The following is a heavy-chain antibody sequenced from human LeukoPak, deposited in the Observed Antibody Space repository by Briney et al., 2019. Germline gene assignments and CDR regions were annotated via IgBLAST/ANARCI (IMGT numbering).Heavy chain of an antibody. CDR3: ARSQGYCSSTSCYTFGC. J-gene: IGHJ4*02. D-gene: IGHD2-2*02. Sequence: PSETLSLTCAVYGGSFSGYYWSWIRQPPGKGLEWIGEINHSGSTNYNPSLKSRVTISVDTSKNQFSLKLSSVTAADTAVYYCARSQGYCSSTSCYTFGCWGQGTLVTVSS. V-gene: IGHV4-34*01. CDR2: INHSGST. CDR1: GGSFSGYY.